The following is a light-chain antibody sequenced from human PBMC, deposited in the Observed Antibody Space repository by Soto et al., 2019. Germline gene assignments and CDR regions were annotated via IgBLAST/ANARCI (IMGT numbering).Light chain of an antibody. CDR2: FGS. V-gene: IGKV2-28*01. J-gene: IGKJ1*01. CDR3: LQARQTPPWT. Sequence: DIVMTQSPLSLPVTPGEPASISCRSSQSLLHSNGYNYLDWYLQKLGQSPQLLIYFGSNRASGVPDRFRGSGSGTDFTRKISRVEAEDVGVYYCLQARQTPPWTFGQGTKVEI. CDR1: QSLLHSNGYNY.